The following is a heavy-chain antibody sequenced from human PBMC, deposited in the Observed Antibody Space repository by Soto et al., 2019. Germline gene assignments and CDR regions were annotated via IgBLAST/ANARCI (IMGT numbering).Heavy chain of an antibody. Sequence: QVQLQESGPGLVKPSETLSLTCTVSGGSISSYYWSWIRQPPGKGLEWIGYIYYSGSTNYSPSLKSRVTISVDTSKNQFSLKLSSVTAADTAVYYCARGRGGWFINQLLNAFDIWGQGTMVTVSS. CDR2: IYYSGST. V-gene: IGHV4-59*01. CDR3: ARGRGGWFINQLLNAFDI. J-gene: IGHJ3*02. D-gene: IGHD2-2*01. CDR1: GGSISSYY.